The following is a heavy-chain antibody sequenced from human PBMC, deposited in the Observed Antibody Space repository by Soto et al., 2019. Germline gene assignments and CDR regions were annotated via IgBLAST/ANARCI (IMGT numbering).Heavy chain of an antibody. CDR1: GGSISSYY. D-gene: IGHD3-22*01. CDR2: IYYSGST. CDR3: ARERSDSSGYPFDY. J-gene: IGHJ4*02. Sequence: SETLSLTCTVSGGSISSYYWSWIRQPPGKGLEWIGYIYYSGSTNYNPSLKSRVTMSVDTSKNQFSLKLSSVTAADTAVYYCARERSDSSGYPFDYWGQGTLVTVSS. V-gene: IGHV4-59*01.